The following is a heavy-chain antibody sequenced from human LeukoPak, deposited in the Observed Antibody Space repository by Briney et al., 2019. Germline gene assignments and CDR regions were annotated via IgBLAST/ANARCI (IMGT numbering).Heavy chain of an antibody. J-gene: IGHJ4*02. Sequence: PSETLSLTCTVYGGSFSGYYWSWIRQPPGKGLEWIGEINHSGSTNYNPSPKSRVTISVDTSKNQFSLKLSSVTAADTAVYYCARDVRGARPFDYWGQGTLVTVSS. CDR2: INHSGST. CDR3: ARDVRGARPFDY. V-gene: IGHV4-34*01. CDR1: GGSFSGYY. D-gene: IGHD3-10*01.